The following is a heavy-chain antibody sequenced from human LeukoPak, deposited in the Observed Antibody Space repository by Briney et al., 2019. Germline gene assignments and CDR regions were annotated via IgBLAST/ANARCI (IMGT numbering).Heavy chain of an antibody. D-gene: IGHD3-22*01. Sequence: ASVEVSCKASGYTFTSYGISWVRQAPGQGLEWMGWISAYNGNTNYAQKLQGRVTMTTDTSTSTAYMELRSLRSDDTAVYYCARGVVVTTTGNYFDYWGQGTLVTVSS. CDR3: ARGVVVTTTGNYFDY. V-gene: IGHV1-18*01. J-gene: IGHJ4*02. CDR2: ISAYNGNT. CDR1: GYTFTSYG.